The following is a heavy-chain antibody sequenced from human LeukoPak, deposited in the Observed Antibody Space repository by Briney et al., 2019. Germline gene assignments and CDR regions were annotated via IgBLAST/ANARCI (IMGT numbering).Heavy chain of an antibody. CDR1: GGTFSSYA. J-gene: IGHJ4*02. CDR2: IDPNSGGT. Sequence: ASVKVSCKASGGTFSSYAISWVRQAPGQGLEWMGWIDPNSGGTNYAQKFQDRVTMTGDPSISTAYMEVRGLRSDDTAVFYCARAPAYSSSAILDFFHYWGQGTLVTVSS. V-gene: IGHV1-2*02. D-gene: IGHD6-6*01. CDR3: ARAPAYSSSAILDFFHY.